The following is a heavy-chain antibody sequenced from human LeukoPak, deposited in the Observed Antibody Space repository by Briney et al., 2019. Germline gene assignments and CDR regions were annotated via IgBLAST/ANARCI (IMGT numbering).Heavy chain of an antibody. J-gene: IGHJ4*02. CDR3: ARRGSSSWHFDY. V-gene: IGHV4-59*08. CDR2: ISYSGTT. D-gene: IGHD6-13*01. Sequence: PSETLSLTCTVSGGSISNNYWSWIRQPPGKGVEWIGYISYSGTTNYNPSLKSRVTISVDTSKNQFSLKLSSVTAADTAVYYCARRGSSSWHFDYWGQGTLVTVSS. CDR1: GGSISNNY.